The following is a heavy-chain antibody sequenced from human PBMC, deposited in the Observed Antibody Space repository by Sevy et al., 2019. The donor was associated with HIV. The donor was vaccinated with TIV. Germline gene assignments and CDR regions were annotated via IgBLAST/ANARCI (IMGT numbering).Heavy chain of an antibody. CDR2: ISDSGTTT. Sequence: GGSLRLSCAASGFTFSSHAMSWVRQAPGKGLEWVSAISDSGTTTYYEDSVKGRFTISRDNSTNTLYLSMDGLRAEDTAIYYCARAFTGGYQQPFDYWGQGTLVTVSS. J-gene: IGHJ4*02. V-gene: IGHV3-23*01. CDR1: GFTFSSHA. D-gene: IGHD1-26*01. CDR3: ARAFTGGYQQPFDY.